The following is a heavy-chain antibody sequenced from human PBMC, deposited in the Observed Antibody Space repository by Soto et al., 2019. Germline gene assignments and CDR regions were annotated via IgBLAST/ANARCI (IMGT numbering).Heavy chain of an antibody. CDR1: GFTFSSYG. Sequence: QVQLVESGGGVVQPGRSLRLSCAASGFTFSSYGMHWVRPAPGKGLEWVAVISYDGSNKYYADSVKGRFTISRDNSKNTLYLQMNSLRAEDTAVYYCAKEWVGATKFDPWGQGTLVTVSS. V-gene: IGHV3-30*18. D-gene: IGHD1-26*01. CDR2: ISYDGSNK. J-gene: IGHJ5*02. CDR3: AKEWVGATKFDP.